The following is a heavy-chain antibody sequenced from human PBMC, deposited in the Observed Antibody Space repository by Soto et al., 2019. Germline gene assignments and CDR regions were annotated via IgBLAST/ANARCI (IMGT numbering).Heavy chain of an antibody. Sequence: SETLSLTCTVSGGSISNYYWNWIRQSPGKGLEWIGYIHSSGSTHYNPSLQNRVTISIDTSKNQVSLKVNSVTAADTAVYYCARDHPPTYGVNSFYHCGRGTPLTLSS. CDR2: IHSSGST. D-gene: IGHD3-10*01. CDR1: GGSISNYY. V-gene: IGHV4-59*01. J-gene: IGHJ4*02. CDR3: ARDHPPTYGVNSFYH.